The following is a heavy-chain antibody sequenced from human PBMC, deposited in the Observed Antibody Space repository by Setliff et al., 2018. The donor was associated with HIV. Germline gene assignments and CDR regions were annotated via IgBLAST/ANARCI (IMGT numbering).Heavy chain of an antibody. CDR3: ARDVGGFTVFAVPRGGFDP. CDR1: GGSISTYY. V-gene: IGHV4-59*13. CDR2: IYYTGRT. D-gene: IGHD3-3*01. J-gene: IGHJ5*02. Sequence: SETLSLTCTVSGGSISTYYWSWIRQAPGRGLEWIGYIYYTGRTNYNPSLKSRVTMSLYSSKKQFSLKLSSVTAADTAVYFCARDVGGFTVFAVPRGGFDPWGQGTLVTVSS.